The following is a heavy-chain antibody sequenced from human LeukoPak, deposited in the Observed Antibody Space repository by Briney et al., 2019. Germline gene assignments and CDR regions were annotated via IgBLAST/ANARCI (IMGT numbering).Heavy chain of an antibody. CDR2: ISGSGGST. Sequence: PGGSLRLSCAASGFTFSSYAMSWVRQAPGKGLEWVSGISGSGGSTYYADSVKGRFTISRDNSKNTLYLQVNSLRAEDTALYYCAKDYSDSGGYPDYWGQGTLVTVSS. CDR1: GFTFSSYA. D-gene: IGHD3-22*01. CDR3: AKDYSDSGGYPDY. J-gene: IGHJ4*02. V-gene: IGHV3-23*01.